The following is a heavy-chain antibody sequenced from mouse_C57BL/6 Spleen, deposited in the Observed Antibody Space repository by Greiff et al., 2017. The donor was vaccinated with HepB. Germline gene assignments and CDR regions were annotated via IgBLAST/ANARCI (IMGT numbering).Heavy chain of an antibody. CDR2: MHPNRGST. D-gene: IGHD2-2*01. J-gene: IGHJ1*03. CDR3: ARWWLRRDWYFDV. Sequence: RKGGKQRPGEGVEWSGMMHPNRGSTNYNEKFKSKATLTVDKSSSTAYMQLSSLTSEDSAVYYCARWWLRRDWYFDVWGTGTTVTVSS. V-gene: IGHV1-64*01.